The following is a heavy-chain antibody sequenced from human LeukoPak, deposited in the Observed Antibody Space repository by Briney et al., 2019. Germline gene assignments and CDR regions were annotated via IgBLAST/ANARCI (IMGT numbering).Heavy chain of an antibody. D-gene: IGHD1-26*01. CDR2: IIPIFGTA. CDR1: GYTFTSYG. Sequence: SVKVSCKASGYTFTSYGISWVRQAPGQGLEWMGGIIPIFGTANYAQKFQGRVTITADESTSTAYMELSSLRSEDTAVYYCARDSYATEGSTGFDPWGQGTLVTVSS. J-gene: IGHJ5*02. V-gene: IGHV1-69*13. CDR3: ARDSYATEGSTGFDP.